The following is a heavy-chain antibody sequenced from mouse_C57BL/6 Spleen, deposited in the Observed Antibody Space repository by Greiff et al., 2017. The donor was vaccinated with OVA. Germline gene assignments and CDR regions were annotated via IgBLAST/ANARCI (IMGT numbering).Heavy chain of an antibody. CDR2: IYPGSGNT. D-gene: IGHD4-1*01. Sequence: QVQLQQSGAELVRPGASVKLSCKASGYTFTDYYINWVKQRPGQGLEWIARIYPGSGNTYYNEKFKGKATLTAEKSSSTAYMQLSSLTSEDSAVYFCATGTAFDYWGQGTTLTVSS. V-gene: IGHV1-76*01. CDR3: ATGTAFDY. CDR1: GYTFTDYY. J-gene: IGHJ2*01.